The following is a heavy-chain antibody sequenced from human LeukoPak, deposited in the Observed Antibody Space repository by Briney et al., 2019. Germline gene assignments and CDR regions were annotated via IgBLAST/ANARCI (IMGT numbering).Heavy chain of an antibody. CDR1: GFTFSTNT. D-gene: IGHD2-8*01. Sequence: PGGALRLSCAASGFTFSTNTMIGVRQAPGKGVEWVSSISISSTYIYHADSVKGRFTISRDNAKQSLYLQMNSLRDEDTAVYYCARGSRDCTNGVCYAFDIWGQGTVVTVSS. J-gene: IGHJ3*02. CDR3: ARGSRDCTNGVCYAFDI. V-gene: IGHV3-21*01. CDR2: ISISSTYI.